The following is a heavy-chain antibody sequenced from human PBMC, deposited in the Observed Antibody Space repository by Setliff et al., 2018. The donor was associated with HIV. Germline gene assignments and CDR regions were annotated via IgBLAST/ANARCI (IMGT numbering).Heavy chain of an antibody. CDR1: GYMFNIYY. CDR2: INPNSGGT. D-gene: IGHD2-15*01. CDR3: ARAGGFCNAANCLRSDDAFD. J-gene: IGHJ3*02. Sequence: ASVKVSCKASGYMFNIYYMHWVRQVPGQGLEWMGWINPNSGGTNYAQKFQGRVTMTRDTSISTAYMELSRLRSDDTAVYYCARAGGFCNAANCLRSDDAFD. V-gene: IGHV1-2*02.